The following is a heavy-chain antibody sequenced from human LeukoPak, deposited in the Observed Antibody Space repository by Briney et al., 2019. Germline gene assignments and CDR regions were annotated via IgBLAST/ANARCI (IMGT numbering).Heavy chain of an antibody. D-gene: IGHD3-10*01. Sequence: PGGSLRLSCAASGFRFSDAAMTWVRQAPGKGLEWVSLIGSVGHSTYYADSVKGRFTISRDNSKNTLFLQMNSLRAGDTAVYYCARGTVTMVDYWGQGTLVTVSS. CDR2: IGSVGHST. V-gene: IGHV3-23*01. J-gene: IGHJ4*02. CDR3: ARGTVTMVDY. CDR1: GFRFSDAA.